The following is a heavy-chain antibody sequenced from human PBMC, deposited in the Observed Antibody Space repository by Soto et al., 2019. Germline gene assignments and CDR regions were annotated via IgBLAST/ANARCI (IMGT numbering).Heavy chain of an antibody. V-gene: IGHV3-21*01. Sequence: PGGSLRLSCAASGFTFSSYSMNWVRQAPGKGLEWVSSISSSSSYIYYADSVNGRFTISRDNAKNSLYLQMNSLRAEDTAVYYCAILFFSGSYRGYFDYWGQGTLVTVSS. CDR1: GFTFSSYS. J-gene: IGHJ4*02. CDR2: ISSSSSYI. CDR3: AILFFSGSYRGYFDY. D-gene: IGHD1-26*01.